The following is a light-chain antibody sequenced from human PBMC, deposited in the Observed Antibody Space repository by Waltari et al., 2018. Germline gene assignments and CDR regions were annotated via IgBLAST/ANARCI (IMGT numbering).Light chain of an antibody. Sequence: DAVLTQSPLSLPVTLGQSASLPCTSGRSLVYSDGNTYLSWFQQRPGQSPRRLIYQVSNRDSGVPDRFSGFGSGTNFTLKIVRVEAEDVGVYYCMQGTLWPRSFGQGTKVEIK. CDR2: QVS. CDR1: RSLVYSDGNTY. J-gene: IGKJ1*01. V-gene: IGKV2-30*01. CDR3: MQGTLWPRS.